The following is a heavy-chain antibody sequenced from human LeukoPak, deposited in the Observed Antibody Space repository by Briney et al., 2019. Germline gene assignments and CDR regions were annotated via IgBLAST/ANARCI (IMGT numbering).Heavy chain of an antibody. CDR1: GFTFSSYW. CDR3: AREQGGGIAVAGTDY. J-gene: IGHJ4*02. Sequence: GGSLRLSCAASGFTFSSYWMSWVRQAPGKGLEWVANIKQDGSEKYYVDSVKGRFTISRDNAENSLYLQMNSLRAEDTAVYYCAREQGGGIAVAGTDYWGQGTLVTVSS. CDR2: IKQDGSEK. V-gene: IGHV3-7*04. D-gene: IGHD6-19*01.